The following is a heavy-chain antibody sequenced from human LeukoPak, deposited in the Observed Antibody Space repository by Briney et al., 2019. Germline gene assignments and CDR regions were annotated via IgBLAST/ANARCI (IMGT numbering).Heavy chain of an antibody. CDR3: ARLITETTTAFDI. CDR2: VYTSGST. D-gene: IGHD1-7*01. Sequence: SETLSLTCSVSGGSISGYYWTWIRQPAGKGLEWIGRVYTSGSTHYNPSLKTRLTMSVDTSKNKFSLKLSSVTAADTAVYYCARLITETTTAFDIWGQGTMVTVSS. CDR1: GGSISGYY. J-gene: IGHJ3*02. V-gene: IGHV4-4*07.